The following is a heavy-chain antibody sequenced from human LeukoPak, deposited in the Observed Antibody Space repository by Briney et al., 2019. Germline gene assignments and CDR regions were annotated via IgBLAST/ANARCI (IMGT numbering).Heavy chain of an antibody. CDR2: IYYSGST. CDR1: GDSISSSSYY. Sequence: SETLSLTCSVSGDSISSSSYYWGWIHQPPGKGLEWIGSIYYSGSTYYNPSLKSRVTISVDTSKNQFSLKLSSVTAADTAVYYCARDSPYYYGSGSATYYMDVWGKGTTVTISS. V-gene: IGHV4-39*07. CDR3: ARDSPYYYGSGSATYYMDV. D-gene: IGHD3-10*01. J-gene: IGHJ6*03.